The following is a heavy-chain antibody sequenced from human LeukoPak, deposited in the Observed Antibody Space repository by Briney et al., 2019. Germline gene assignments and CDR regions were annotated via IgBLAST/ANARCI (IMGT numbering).Heavy chain of an antibody. CDR1: GFTFSTYW. CDR2: ITPDGTST. J-gene: IGHJ4*02. Sequence: GGSLRLSCAASGFTFSTYWMHWVRQAPGKGLVWVSRITPDGTSTTYADSVKGRFTISRDNAKNTLYVQMNSLRAEDTAVYYCAKDPYSSFGGIRSPFDYWGQGTLVTVSS. D-gene: IGHD6-6*01. CDR3: AKDPYSSFGGIRSPFDY. V-gene: IGHV3-74*01.